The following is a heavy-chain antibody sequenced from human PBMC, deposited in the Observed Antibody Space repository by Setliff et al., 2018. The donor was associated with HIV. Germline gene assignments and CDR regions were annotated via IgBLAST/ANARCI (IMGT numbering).Heavy chain of an antibody. D-gene: IGHD6-13*01. V-gene: IGHV3-30*04. J-gene: IGHJ4*02. CDR2: ISYDGINK. CDR1: RFAFSIFA. Sequence: QPGGSLRLSCAASRFAFSIFAMHWVRQAPGKGLEWVAGISYDGINKHHADSVKGRFTISRDNSYNTLYLQMSSLRAEDTAVYYCAKAPYSMDYFDHWGQGTLVTVSS. CDR3: AKAPYSMDYFDH.